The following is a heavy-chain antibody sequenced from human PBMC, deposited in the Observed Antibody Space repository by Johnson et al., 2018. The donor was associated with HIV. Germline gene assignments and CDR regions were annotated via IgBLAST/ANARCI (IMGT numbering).Heavy chain of an antibody. CDR2: IKQDGSEK. CDR1: GFSFSSYW. CDR3: STAGYSGYEYAFDI. D-gene: IGHD5-12*01. Sequence: VQLVESGGGLVQPGGSLRLSCAASGFSFSSYWMSWVRQAPGKGLEWVANIKQDGSEKYYVDSVKGRFTISRDNAKNSLYLQMNSLKSEDTAVYYCSTAGYSGYEYAFDIWGQGTIVTVSS. V-gene: IGHV3-7*05. J-gene: IGHJ3*02.